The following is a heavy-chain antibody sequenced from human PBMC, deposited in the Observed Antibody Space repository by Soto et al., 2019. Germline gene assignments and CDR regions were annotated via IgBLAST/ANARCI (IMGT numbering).Heavy chain of an antibody. Sequence: QVQLVQSGAEVKKPGSSVKVSCKASGGTFRSYAISWVRQAPGPGLEWMGGIIPIFGTANYAQKFQGRVTITADESTSTAYMELSSLRSEDTAVYYCARAYDSSGYYYHYWGQGTLVTVSS. CDR1: GGTFRSYA. CDR3: ARAYDSSGYYYHY. D-gene: IGHD3-22*01. CDR2: IIPIFGTA. V-gene: IGHV1-69*01. J-gene: IGHJ4*02.